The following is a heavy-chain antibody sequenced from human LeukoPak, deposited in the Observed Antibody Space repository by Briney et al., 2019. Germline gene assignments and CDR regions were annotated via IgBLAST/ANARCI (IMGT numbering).Heavy chain of an antibody. CDR3: ARAGTTVALGAY. V-gene: IGHV3-30*03. J-gene: IGHJ4*02. Sequence: GGSLRLSCAASGFTFSSYGMHWVRQAPGKGLDWVAVISSDGGNTHYADSVKGRFTISRDNSKNTLSLQMDSLRADDTAVYYCARAGTTVALGAYWGQGTLVTVSS. CDR1: GFTFSSYG. D-gene: IGHD1-7*01. CDR2: ISSDGGNT.